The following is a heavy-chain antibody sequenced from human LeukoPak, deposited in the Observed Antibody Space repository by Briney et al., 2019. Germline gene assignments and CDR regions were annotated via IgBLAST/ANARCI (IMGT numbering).Heavy chain of an antibody. Sequence: KTGGSLRLSCAVSGFTFSSYSMNGVTHTPAKGLECVLSITIRSSYIYYADSVKGRFTISRDKAKNLLYLRMNSLRAEDTAVYYCARDQLEWELLYYYYGMAVWGQGTTVTVSS. J-gene: IGHJ6*02. CDR1: GFTFSSYS. CDR3: ARDQLEWELLYYYYGMAV. D-gene: IGHD1-26*01. CDR2: ITIRSSYI. V-gene: IGHV3-21*01.